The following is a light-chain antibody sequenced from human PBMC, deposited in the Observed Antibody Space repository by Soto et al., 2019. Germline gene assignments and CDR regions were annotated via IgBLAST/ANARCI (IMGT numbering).Light chain of an antibody. CDR3: QQSYSTPKT. J-gene: IGKJ1*01. V-gene: IGKV1-39*01. Sequence: DIQMTQSTSSLSASVGDRVTNTCRASQSLSTYLNWYQQKPGKAPKFLIYAASSLQSGVPSRFSGSGSGTDFTLTISSLQPEDFATYYCQQSYSTPKTFGQGTKVDI. CDR2: AAS. CDR1: QSLSTY.